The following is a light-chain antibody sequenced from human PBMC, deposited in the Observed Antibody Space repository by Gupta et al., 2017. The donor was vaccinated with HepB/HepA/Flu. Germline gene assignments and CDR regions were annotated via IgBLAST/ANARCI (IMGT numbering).Light chain of an antibody. Sequence: DIQLTQSPSSLSASVGDRVTITCRASQGISNFLAWYQQKPGTSPKLLINTASTLQSGVPSRFGGSGSGTHFTLTINSLQPEDVATYYCQRYNGAPFTFGPGTKVDIK. V-gene: IGKV1-27*01. CDR1: QGISNF. CDR2: TAS. J-gene: IGKJ3*01. CDR3: QRYNGAPFT.